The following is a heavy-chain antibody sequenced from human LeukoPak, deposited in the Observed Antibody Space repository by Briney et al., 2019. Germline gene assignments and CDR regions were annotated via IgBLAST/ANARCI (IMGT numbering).Heavy chain of an antibody. CDR3: AREGPYCTNGVCYPPFDY. Sequence: GGFLRLSCAASGFSFSTYTMNWVRQAPGKGLEWVSYISSTSSTIYYADSVKGRFTISRDNAKNSLYLQMNSLRAEDTAVYYCAREGPYCTNGVCYPPFDYWGQGTLVTVSS. J-gene: IGHJ4*02. V-gene: IGHV3-48*01. CDR1: GFSFSTYT. D-gene: IGHD2-8*01. CDR2: ISSTSSTI.